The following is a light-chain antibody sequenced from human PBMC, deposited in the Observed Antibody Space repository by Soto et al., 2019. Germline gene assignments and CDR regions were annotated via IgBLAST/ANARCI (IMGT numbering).Light chain of an antibody. Sequence: DIQMTQSPSSVSGSVGDRLTITCRASRDISNSLAWYQQTPGKAPKLLLRGASSLHRGVPSRFSGGGAGTEFTLTISSLQPEDFAIYYCQQTHSCPITFGQGTRLEIK. J-gene: IGKJ5*01. CDR1: RDISNS. CDR3: QQTHSCPIT. V-gene: IGKV1-12*01. CDR2: GAS.